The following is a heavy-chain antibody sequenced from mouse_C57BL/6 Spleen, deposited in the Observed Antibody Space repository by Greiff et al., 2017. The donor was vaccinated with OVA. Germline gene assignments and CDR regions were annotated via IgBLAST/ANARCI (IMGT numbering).Heavy chain of an antibody. J-gene: IGHJ2*01. V-gene: IGHV8-12*01. CDR3: ARRRTNWDGYFDY. CDR1: GFSLSTSGMG. D-gene: IGHD4-1*02. Sequence: QVQLKESGPGILQSSQTLSLTCSFSGFSLSTSGMGVSWIRQPSGKGLEWLAHIYWDDANRYNPFLKSRLTISKDTSRNQVFLQITSVDTADTATYYCARRRTNWDGYFDYWGQGTTLTVSS. CDR2: IYWDDAN.